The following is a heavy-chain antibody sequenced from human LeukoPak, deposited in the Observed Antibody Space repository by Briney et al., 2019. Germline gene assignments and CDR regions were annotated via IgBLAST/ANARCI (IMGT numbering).Heavy chain of an antibody. J-gene: IGHJ3*02. CDR2: ISAYNGNT. V-gene: IGHV1-18*04. Sequence: ASVKVSFKASGYTFTGYYMHWVRQAPGQGLEWMGWISAYNGNTNYAQKLQGRVTMTTDTSTSTAYMELRSLRSDDTAVYYCARDIVVVVAGSDAFDIWGQGTMVTVSS. CDR1: GYTFTGYY. D-gene: IGHD2-15*01. CDR3: ARDIVVVVAGSDAFDI.